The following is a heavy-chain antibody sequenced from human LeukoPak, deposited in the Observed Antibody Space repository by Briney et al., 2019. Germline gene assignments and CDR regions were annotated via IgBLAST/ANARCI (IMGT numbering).Heavy chain of an antibody. V-gene: IGHV4-59*12. CDR2: IYYSGST. D-gene: IGHD1-26*01. CDR1: GGSISSYY. J-gene: IGHJ2*01. CDR3: ARVNGVGATRPLWYFDL. Sequence: SETLSLTCTVSGGSISSYYWSWIRQPPGKGLEWIGYIYYSGSTNYNPSLKSRVTMSVDTSKNQFSLKLSSVTAADTAVYYCARVNGVGATRPLWYFDLWGRGTLVTVSS.